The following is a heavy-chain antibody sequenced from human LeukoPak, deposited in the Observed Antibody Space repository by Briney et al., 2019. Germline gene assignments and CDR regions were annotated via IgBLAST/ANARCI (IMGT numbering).Heavy chain of an antibody. Sequence: SVKVSCKAFGGSFSNEAISWVRQAPGQGLEWMGGIIPIFGTANYAQKFQGRVTITTDESTSTAYMEVSSLRSEDTAVYYCGRKAGDCGGGSCYSIDYWGQGTLVTVSS. CDR3: GRKAGDCGGGSCYSIDY. CDR2: IIPIFGTA. CDR1: GGSFSNEA. V-gene: IGHV1-69*05. J-gene: IGHJ4*02. D-gene: IGHD2-15*01.